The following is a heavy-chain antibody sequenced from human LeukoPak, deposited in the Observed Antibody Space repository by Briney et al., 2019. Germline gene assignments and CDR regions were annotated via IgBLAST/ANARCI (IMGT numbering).Heavy chain of an antibody. CDR1: GFTFSSYA. V-gene: IGHV3-30*04. CDR3: ARVYLSPR. D-gene: IGHD3-16*02. Sequence: PGGSLRLSCAASGFTFSSYAMHWVRQAPGKGLEWVAVISYDGSNKYYADSAKGRFTISRDNSKNTLYLQMNSLRAEDTAVYYCARVYLSPRWGQGTLVTVSS. CDR2: ISYDGSNK. J-gene: IGHJ4*02.